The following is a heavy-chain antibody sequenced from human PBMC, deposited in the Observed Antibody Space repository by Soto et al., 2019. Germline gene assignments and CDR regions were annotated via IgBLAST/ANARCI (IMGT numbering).Heavy chain of an antibody. CDR2: IYYSGST. CDR1: CGSISSYY. J-gene: IGHJ5*02. V-gene: IGHV4-59*01. D-gene: IGHD3-22*01. Sequence: PSGTLSLACTVSCGSISSYYWIWIRQPPGKGREWIGYIYYSGSTNYNPSLKSRVTISVYTSKNQFSLKLSSVTAADTAVYYCARGVSSGYYSTSAYNWFDPWGQGTLVTVSS. CDR3: ARGVSSGYYSTSAYNWFDP.